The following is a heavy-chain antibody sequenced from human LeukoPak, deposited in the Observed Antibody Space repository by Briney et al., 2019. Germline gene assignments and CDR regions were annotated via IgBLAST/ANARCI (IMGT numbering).Heavy chain of an antibody. CDR3: ARENPSGYYNRPIDY. J-gene: IGHJ4*02. CDR2: IYYSGSI. Sequence: SETLSLICTVSGASISSYYWSWIRQPPGKGLEWIGDIYYSGSIKYNPSLKSRVTMSVDTSKNQFSLKLSSVTAADTAIYYCARENPSGYYNRPIDYWGQGALVTVSS. CDR1: GASISSYY. V-gene: IGHV4-59*01. D-gene: IGHD3-22*01.